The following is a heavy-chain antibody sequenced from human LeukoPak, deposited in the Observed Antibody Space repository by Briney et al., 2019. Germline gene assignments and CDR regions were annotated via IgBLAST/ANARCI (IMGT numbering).Heavy chain of an antibody. CDR1: GGSFSGYY. CDR2: INHSGST. V-gene: IGHV4-34*01. CDR3: ARSLNVRGIIIKDPMAALPPK. J-gene: IGHJ4*02. Sequence: SETLSLTCAVYGGSFSGYYWSWIRQPPGKGLEWIGEINHSGSTNYNPSLKSRVTMSVDTSKNQFSLKLSSVTAADTAVYYCARSLNVRGIIIKDPMAALPPKWGQGTLVTVSS. D-gene: IGHD3-10*01.